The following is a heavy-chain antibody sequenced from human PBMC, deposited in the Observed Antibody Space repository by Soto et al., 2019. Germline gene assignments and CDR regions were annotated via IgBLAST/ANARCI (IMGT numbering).Heavy chain of an antibody. CDR1: GDSITSTSYY. D-gene: IGHD6-13*01. CDR2: IHYSGST. CDR3: TRRLFSSTWPSYFDY. V-gene: IGHV4-39*01. J-gene: IGHJ4*02. Sequence: SETLSLTCTVSGDSITSTSYYWGWIRQPSGKGLEWIGCIHYSGSTYYNPSLRSRVTSSVDTSKNQFSLKVSSVTAADTAVYYCTRRLFSSTWPSYFDYWGEGTLVTVSS.